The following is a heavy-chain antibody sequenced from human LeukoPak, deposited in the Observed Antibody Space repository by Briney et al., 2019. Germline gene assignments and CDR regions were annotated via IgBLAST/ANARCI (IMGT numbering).Heavy chain of an antibody. J-gene: IGHJ4*02. Sequence: GGSLRLSCAASGFTLSSYEMNWVRQAPGKGLEWVSYISAIDSTMYYADSVKGRFTISRDDSKKTLYLQMNSLRAEDTAVYYCATAHGLAAIDYWGLGTLVTVSS. CDR2: ISAIDSTM. V-gene: IGHV3-48*03. D-gene: IGHD1-26*01. CDR3: ATAHGLAAIDY. CDR1: GFTLSSYE.